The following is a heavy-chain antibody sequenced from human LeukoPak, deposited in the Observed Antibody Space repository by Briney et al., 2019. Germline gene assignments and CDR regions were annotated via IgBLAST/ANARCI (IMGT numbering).Heavy chain of an antibody. CDR1: GGSISSYS. D-gene: IGHD5-12*01. Sequence: SETLSLTCTVSGGSISSYSWSWIRQPPGEGLEWIGHIYYSGSTDYNPSLKSRVTISVDTSRNQFSLKLSSVTAADSAVYYCARQTWLLDYWGQGALVTVSS. V-gene: IGHV4-59*08. J-gene: IGHJ4*02. CDR2: IYYSGST. CDR3: ARQTWLLDY.